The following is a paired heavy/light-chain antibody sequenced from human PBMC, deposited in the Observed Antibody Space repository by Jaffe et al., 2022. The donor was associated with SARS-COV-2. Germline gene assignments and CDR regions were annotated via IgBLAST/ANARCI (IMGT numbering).Heavy chain of an antibody. CDR3: ARDTSPLFGGGLDL. D-gene: IGHD3-16*01. CDR1: GFNFYTHA. V-gene: IGHV3-21*01. Sequence: VESGGGLVKPGDSLRLSCVASGFNFYTHAINWVRQAPGKGLQWVASISSNANSKYSADSLQGRFTISRDNAKDTVYLQIKSLRVEDSAVYFCARDTSPLFGGGLDLWGHGTLVAVSS. J-gene: IGHJ5*02. CDR2: ISSNANSK.
Light chain of an antibody. V-gene: IGKV3-20*01. CDR3: QQYGGSPLLT. Sequence: EIVLTQSPGTLSLSPGDRATLSCRASQSVSSSYLTWYQQKPGQPPRLLIVGASSRATGIPNRFSGSGSGTDFTLTISRLEPEDFAVYYCQQYGGSPLLTFGPGTRVDL. CDR2: GAS. CDR1: QSVSSSY. J-gene: IGKJ3*01.